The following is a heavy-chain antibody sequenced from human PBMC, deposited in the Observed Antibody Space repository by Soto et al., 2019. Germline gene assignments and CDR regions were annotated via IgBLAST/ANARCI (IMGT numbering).Heavy chain of an antibody. Sequence: SETLSLTCTVSGGSVSSYYWSWIRQPPGKGLEWIGYIYYSGSTNYNPSLKSRVTISVDTSKNQFSLKLSSVTAADTAVYYCARLVWSYGTWFDPWGQGTLVTVSS. CDR1: GGSVSSYY. CDR2: IYYSGST. J-gene: IGHJ5*02. V-gene: IGHV4-59*08. CDR3: ARLVWSYGTWFDP. D-gene: IGHD5-18*01.